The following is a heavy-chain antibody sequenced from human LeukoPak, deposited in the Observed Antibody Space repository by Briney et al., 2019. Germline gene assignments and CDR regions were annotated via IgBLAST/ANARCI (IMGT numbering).Heavy chain of an antibody. D-gene: IGHD6-13*01. V-gene: IGHV3-30*02. CDR2: IRYDGSNK. J-gene: IGHJ4*02. Sequence: GGSLRLSCAASGFTFSSYGMHWVRQAPGKGLEWVAFIRYDGSNKYYADSVKGRFTISRDNSKNTLYLQMNSLRAEDTAVYYCARTMSYSSSWDFDYWGQGTLVTVSS. CDR3: ARTMSYSSSWDFDY. CDR1: GFTFSSYG.